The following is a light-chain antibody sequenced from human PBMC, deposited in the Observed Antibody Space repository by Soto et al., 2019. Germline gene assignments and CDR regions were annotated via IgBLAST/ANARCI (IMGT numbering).Light chain of an antibody. Sequence: QSALTQPASVSGSPGQSITISCTGTSSDVGAYNSVSWYQQHTGKAPKLMIYDVSNRPSGVSNRFSGSNSVNTASLTISGLQAEDEADYYCSSYTTSSTVVFGGGTKLTVL. J-gene: IGLJ2*01. CDR1: SSDVGAYNS. V-gene: IGLV2-14*03. CDR3: SSYTTSSTVV. CDR2: DVS.